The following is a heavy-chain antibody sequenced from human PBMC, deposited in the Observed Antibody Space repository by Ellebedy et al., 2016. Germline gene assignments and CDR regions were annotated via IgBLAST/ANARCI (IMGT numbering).Heavy chain of an antibody. Sequence: ASVKVSCKASGFTFTSSAMQWVRQARGQRLEWIGWIVVGSGNTNYAQKFQERVTITRDMSTSTAYMELSSLRSEDTAVYYCARCNYGSGSYYNRYYYYYMDAWGKGTTVTVSS. CDR1: GFTFTSSA. D-gene: IGHD3-10*01. V-gene: IGHV1-58*02. CDR3: ARCNYGSGSYYNRYYYYYMDA. J-gene: IGHJ6*03. CDR2: IVVGSGNT.